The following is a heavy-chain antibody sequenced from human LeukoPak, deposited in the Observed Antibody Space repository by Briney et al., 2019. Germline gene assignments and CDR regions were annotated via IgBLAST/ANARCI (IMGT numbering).Heavy chain of an antibody. D-gene: IGHD6-6*01. V-gene: IGHV1-18*01. CDR3: ARDGVYTFDY. CDR1: GETFTSVG. J-gene: IGHJ4*02. CDR2: ISAYNGNT. Sequence: SWMGSWWASGETFTSVGIGGGRHIPKQGLEWMGWISAYNGNTNYAQKLQGRVTMTTDTSTSTAYMELRSLRSDDTAVYYCARDGVYTFDYWGQGTLVTVSS.